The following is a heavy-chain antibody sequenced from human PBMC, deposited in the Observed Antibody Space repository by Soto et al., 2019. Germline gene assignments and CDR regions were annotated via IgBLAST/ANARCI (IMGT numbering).Heavy chain of an antibody. V-gene: IGHV4-30-4*08. J-gene: IGHJ4*02. Sequence: SETLSLTCTVSGGSISSGDYYWSWIRQHPGKGLEWIGYIYYSGSTYYNPSLKSRVIISVDRSKNQFSLKLSSVTAADTAVYYCARAEWELSAYFDYWGQGTLVTVSS. CDR2: IYYSGST. CDR1: GGSISSGDYY. CDR3: ARAEWELSAYFDY. D-gene: IGHD1-26*01.